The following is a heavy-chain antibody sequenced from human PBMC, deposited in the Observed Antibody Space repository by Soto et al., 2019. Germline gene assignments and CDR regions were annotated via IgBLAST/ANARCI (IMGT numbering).Heavy chain of an antibody. Sequence: GGSLRLSCAASGFTFSSYWMSWVRQAPGKGLEWVANIKQDGSEKYYVDSVKGRFTISRDNAKNSLYLQMNSLRAEDTAVYYCAKSMVRGVHHEFDYWGQGTLVTVSS. D-gene: IGHD3-10*01. CDR1: GFTFSSYW. V-gene: IGHV3-7*03. J-gene: IGHJ4*02. CDR2: IKQDGSEK. CDR3: AKSMVRGVHHEFDY.